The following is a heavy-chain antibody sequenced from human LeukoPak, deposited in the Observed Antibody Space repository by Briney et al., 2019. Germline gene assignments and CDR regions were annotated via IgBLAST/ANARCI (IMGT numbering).Heavy chain of an antibody. Sequence: ASVKVSCKASGYTFTSYDINWVRQATGRGLEWMGWMNPNSGNTGYAQKFQGRVTMTRNTSISTAYMELSSLRSEDTAVYYCASGSGGMSAFDYWGQGTLVTVSS. J-gene: IGHJ4*02. CDR2: MNPNSGNT. D-gene: IGHD2-15*01. CDR1: GYTFTSYD. V-gene: IGHV1-8*01. CDR3: ASGSGGMSAFDY.